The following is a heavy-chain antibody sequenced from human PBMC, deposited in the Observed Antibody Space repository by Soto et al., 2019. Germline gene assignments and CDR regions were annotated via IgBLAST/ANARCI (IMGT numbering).Heavy chain of an antibody. CDR2: IYYSGST. CDR3: ASLSGIAAAGTYSFDY. D-gene: IGHD6-13*01. Sequence: SETLSLTCTVSGGSISSSSYYWGWIRQPPGKGLEWIGSIYYSGSTYYNPSLKSRVTISVDTSKNQFSLKLSSVTAADTAVYYCASLSGIAAAGTYSFDYWGQGTLVTVSS. CDR1: GGSISSSSYY. V-gene: IGHV4-39*01. J-gene: IGHJ4*02.